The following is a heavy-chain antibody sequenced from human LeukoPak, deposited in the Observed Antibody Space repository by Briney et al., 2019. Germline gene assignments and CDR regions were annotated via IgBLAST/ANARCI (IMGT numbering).Heavy chain of an antibody. CDR1: GVSISTHY. CDR2: MYISGAT. V-gene: IGHV4-4*07. J-gene: IGHJ5*02. D-gene: IGHD3-22*01. CDR3: ARDSGYYYSPFDP. Sequence: SETLSLTCTVSGVSISTHYGSWIRQPAGKGLEWIGRMYISGATNYNPSLRSRVTMSLDTSKNQFSLLLNSVTAADTAIYYCARDSGYYYSPFDPWGQGTLVTVSS.